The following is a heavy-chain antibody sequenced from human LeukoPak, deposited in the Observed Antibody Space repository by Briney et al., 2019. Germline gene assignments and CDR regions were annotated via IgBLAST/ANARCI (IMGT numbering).Heavy chain of an antibody. CDR3: AKAGFLRYSGSTVVISYMDV. V-gene: IGHV3-23*01. J-gene: IGHJ6*03. CDR2: IADNGAT. D-gene: IGHD1-26*01. CDR1: GFTFSTSA. Sequence: GGSLRLSCEASGFTFSTSAMTWVRQAPGKGLMWVSGIADNGATYYAESVKGRFTISRDNSKNTLYLQMNSPRAEDTAVYYCAKAGFLRYSGSTVVISYMDVWGKGTTVTVSS.